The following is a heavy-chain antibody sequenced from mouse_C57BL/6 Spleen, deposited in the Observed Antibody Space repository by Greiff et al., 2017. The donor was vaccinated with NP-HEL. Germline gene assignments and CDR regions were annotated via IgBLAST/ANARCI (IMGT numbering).Heavy chain of an antibody. Sequence: EVKLMESGGGLVKPGGSLKLSCAASGFTFSSYAMSWVRQTPEKRLEWVATISDGGSYTYYPDNVKGRFTISRDNAKNNLYLQMSHLKSEDTAMYYCARGGSDYYGNSYFDYWGQGTTLTVSS. D-gene: IGHD2-1*01. CDR2: ISDGGSYT. J-gene: IGHJ2*01. V-gene: IGHV5-4*03. CDR1: GFTFSSYA. CDR3: ARGGSDYYGNSYFDY.